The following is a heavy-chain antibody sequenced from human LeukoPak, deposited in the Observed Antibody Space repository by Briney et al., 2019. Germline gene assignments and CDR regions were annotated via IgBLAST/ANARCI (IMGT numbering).Heavy chain of an antibody. D-gene: IGHD2-2*01. V-gene: IGHV3-23*01. CDR2: ISGSGGST. J-gene: IGHJ6*03. CDR1: GFTFRSYA. CDR3: AREDSLGYCSSTSCYPYYYYYMDV. Sequence: PGGSLRLSCAASGFTFRSYAMSWVRQAPGKGLEWVSAISGSGGSTYYADSVKGRFTISRDNSKNTLYLQMNSLRAEDTAVYYCAREDSLGYCSSTSCYPYYYYYMDVWGKGTTVTVSS.